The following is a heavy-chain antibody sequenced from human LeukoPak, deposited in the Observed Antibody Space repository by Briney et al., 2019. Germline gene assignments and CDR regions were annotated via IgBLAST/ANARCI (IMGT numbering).Heavy chain of an antibody. J-gene: IGHJ6*03. V-gene: IGHV1-46*03. Sequence: ASVKLSCKASGYTFTNYYMHWVRQAPRQGLECMGIINPSGGSTSYAQKFQGRVTMTRDTSTRTVYMELSSLRSEDTAVYYYARDRATVSGYYYYYYMDVWGKGTTVTVSS. CDR3: ARDRATVSGYYYYYYMDV. D-gene: IGHD4-11*01. CDR2: INPSGGST. CDR1: GYTFTNYY.